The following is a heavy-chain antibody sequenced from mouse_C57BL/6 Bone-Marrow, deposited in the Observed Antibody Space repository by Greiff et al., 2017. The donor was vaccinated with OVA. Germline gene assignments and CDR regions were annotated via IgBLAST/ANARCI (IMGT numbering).Heavy chain of an antibody. V-gene: IGHV5-4*01. J-gene: IGHJ4*01. D-gene: IGHD6-1*01. Sequence: EVQLQESGGGLVKPGGSLKLSCAASGFTFSSYAMSWVRQTPEKRLEWVATISAGGSYTYYPDNVKGRFTISSDNAKNNLYLQMSHLKSEDTAMYYCARKTSYYYGMDYWGQGTSVTVSS. CDR1: GFTFSSYA. CDR2: ISAGGSYT. CDR3: ARKTSYYYGMDY.